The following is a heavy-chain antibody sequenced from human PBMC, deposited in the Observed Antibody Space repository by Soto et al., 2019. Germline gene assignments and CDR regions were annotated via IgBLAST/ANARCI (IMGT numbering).Heavy chain of an antibody. J-gene: IGHJ4*02. CDR1: GFTVSNNY. D-gene: IGHD2-2*01. V-gene: IGHV3-53*01. Sequence: EVQLVESGGGLIQPGGSLRLSCAVSGFTVSNNYMSWFRQAPGKGLEGVSVIYSGGYTAYGDSVKGRFTISRDNSKNTLYLKIKGLGPRDPGFYYWAAQPGGGGYWGQGTLVTVSS. CDR3: AAQPGGGGY. CDR2: IYSGGYT.